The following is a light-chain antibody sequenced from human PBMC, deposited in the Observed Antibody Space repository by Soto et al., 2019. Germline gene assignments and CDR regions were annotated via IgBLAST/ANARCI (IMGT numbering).Light chain of an antibody. J-gene: IGKJ1*01. V-gene: IGKV3-20*01. CDR2: GAS. CDR3: QQNVNSLT. Sequence: EIVLTQSPGTLSLSTGERATLSCRASQSVRSSYLAWYQQKPGQAPRLLIYGASSRATGIPDRFSGSGSGTDFTLTISRLEPEDFALYYCQQNVNSLTFGQGTKVEIK. CDR1: QSVRSSY.